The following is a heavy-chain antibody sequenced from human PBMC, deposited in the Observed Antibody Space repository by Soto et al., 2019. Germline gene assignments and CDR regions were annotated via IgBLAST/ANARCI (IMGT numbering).Heavy chain of an antibody. V-gene: IGHV4-59*08. J-gene: IGHJ5*02. Sequence: TVSGDSISRWSLNEFRQPPGKGLEWIGYIYYSGSTNYNPSLKSRVTISVDTSKNQFSLKLSSVTAADTAVYYCERHFKYQLQNWFDPWGQGTLVTVSS. CDR1: GDSISRWS. CDR2: IYYSGST. D-gene: IGHD2-2*01. CDR3: ERHFKYQLQNWFDP.